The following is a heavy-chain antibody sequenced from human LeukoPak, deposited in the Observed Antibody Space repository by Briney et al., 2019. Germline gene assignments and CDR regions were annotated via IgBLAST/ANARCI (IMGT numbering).Heavy chain of an antibody. CDR3: ANVMTQ. CDR1: GFTFSNSL. D-gene: IGHD3-16*01. CDR2: INNDGSST. V-gene: IGHV3-74*01. Sequence: GGCLRLSCAASGFTFSNSLMHWVRHAPRKGLVWVSRINNDGSSTTYADSLKGAFTTSRDNAKKTLYLQMNSLRAEDTAVYYCANVMTQGGQGTLVTVSS. J-gene: IGHJ4*02.